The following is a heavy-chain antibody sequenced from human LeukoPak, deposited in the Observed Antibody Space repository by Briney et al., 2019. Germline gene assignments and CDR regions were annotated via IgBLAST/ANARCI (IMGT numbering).Heavy chain of an antibody. CDR3: ARHAFYSNYRNDAFDI. CDR2: IYYSGGT. J-gene: IGHJ3*02. D-gene: IGHD4-11*01. V-gene: IGHV4-59*08. CDR1: GGSISSYY. Sequence: SETLSLTCTVSGGSISSYYWSWIRQPPGKGLEWIGYIYYSGGTNYNPSLKSRVTISVDTSKNQFSLKLSSVTAADTAVYYCARHAFYSNYRNDAFDIWGQGTMVTVSS.